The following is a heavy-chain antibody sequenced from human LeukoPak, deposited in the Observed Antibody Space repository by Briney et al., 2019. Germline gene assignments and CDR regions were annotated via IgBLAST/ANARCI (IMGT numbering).Heavy chain of an antibody. J-gene: IGHJ4*02. Sequence: PGGSLRLSCAASGFTISTYWMGWVRQAPGKGLEWVAKIKPDGSEKDHVDSVKGRFTISRDNAKNSLYLQLNSLRAEDTAVYYCARSRFYFDYWGQGTLVTVSS. CDR1: GFTISTYW. V-gene: IGHV3-7*01. CDR3: ARSRFYFDY. CDR2: IKPDGSEK.